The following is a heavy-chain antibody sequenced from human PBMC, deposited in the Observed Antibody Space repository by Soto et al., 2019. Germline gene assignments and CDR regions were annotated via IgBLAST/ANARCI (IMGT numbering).Heavy chain of an antibody. Sequence: QVQLVQSGAEVKKPGSSVKVSCKASGGTFSTYTISWVRQAPGQGLEWMGRIIPILGIPNYAQKFQGRVTITADKYTSTAYMELSSLRAEDTAVYYCARDAVTASAGVYWGQGTLVTVSS. CDR1: GGTFSTYT. J-gene: IGHJ4*02. V-gene: IGHV1-69*08. CDR3: ARDAVTASAGVY. CDR2: IIPILGIP. D-gene: IGHD2-21*02.